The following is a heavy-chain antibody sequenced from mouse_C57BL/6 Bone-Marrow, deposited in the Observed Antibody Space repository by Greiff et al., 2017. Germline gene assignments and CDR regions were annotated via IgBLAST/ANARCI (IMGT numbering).Heavy chain of an antibody. V-gene: IGHV1-42*01. CDR2: INPSTGGT. D-gene: IGHD4-1*01. CDR1: GYSFTGYY. Sequence: VQLQQSGPELVKPGASVKISCKASGYSFTGYYMNWVKQSPEKSLEWIGEINPSTGGTTSNQKFKAKAPLPVDKSSSTAYMQLKSLTSEDSAVYYCARSGRNWDVYFDNWGQGTTLTVSS. J-gene: IGHJ2*01. CDR3: ARSGRNWDVYFDN.